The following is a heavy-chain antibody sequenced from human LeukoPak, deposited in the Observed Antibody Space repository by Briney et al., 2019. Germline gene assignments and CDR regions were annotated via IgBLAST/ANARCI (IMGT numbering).Heavy chain of an antibody. CDR2: ISAYNGNT. CDR1: GGTFSSYA. J-gene: IGHJ4*02. CDR3: ARDIGPYSSSSHFDY. D-gene: IGHD6-6*01. V-gene: IGHV1-18*01. Sequence: ASVKVSCKASGGTFSSYAISWVRQAPGQGLEWMGWISAYNGNTNYAQKLQGRVTMTTDTSTSTAYMELRSLRSDDTAVYYCARDIGPYSSSSHFDYWGQGTLVTVSS.